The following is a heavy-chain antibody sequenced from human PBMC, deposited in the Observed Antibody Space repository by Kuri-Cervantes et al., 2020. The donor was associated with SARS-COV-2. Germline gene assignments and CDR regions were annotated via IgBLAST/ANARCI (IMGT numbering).Heavy chain of an antibody. V-gene: IGHV3-30-3*01. CDR1: GFTFSSYA. CDR2: ISYDGSNK. J-gene: IGHJ6*02. D-gene: IGHD3-3*01. CDR3: ARDVWSGYYYGMDV. Sequence: GGSLRLSCAASGFTFSSYAMHWVRQAPGKGLEWVAVISYDGSNKYYADSVKGRFTISRDNSKNTLYLQMNSLRAEDTAVYYCARDVWSGYYYGMDVRGQGTTVTVSS.